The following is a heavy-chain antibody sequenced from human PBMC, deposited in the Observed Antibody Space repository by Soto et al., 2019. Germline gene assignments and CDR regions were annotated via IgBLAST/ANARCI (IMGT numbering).Heavy chain of an antibody. D-gene: IGHD6-13*01. Sequence: SETLSLNCAVYGGSFSDYYWSWIRQPPGKGLEWIGEINHSGSTNYNPSLKSRVTISVDTSKNQFSLKLSSVTAADTAVYYCARVVHSSSWYFSWKEYGMDVWGQGTTGTVSS. J-gene: IGHJ6*02. V-gene: IGHV4-34*01. CDR1: GGSFSDYY. CDR3: ARVVHSSSWYFSWKEYGMDV. CDR2: INHSGST.